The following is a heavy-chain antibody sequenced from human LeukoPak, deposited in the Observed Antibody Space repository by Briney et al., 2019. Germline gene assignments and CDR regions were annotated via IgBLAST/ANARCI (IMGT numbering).Heavy chain of an antibody. J-gene: IGHJ4*02. D-gene: IGHD3-3*01. CDR3: ARDPGVVAFHYFDF. V-gene: IGHV3-23*01. Sequence: PGGSLRLPCAASGFTFSSHAMAWVRQAPGKGLEWVSAIGGRGGSTYYADSVKGRFTISRDNSKNTVYLQMNSLRAEDTAVYYCARDPGVVAFHYFDFWGQGTLVTVSS. CDR1: GFTFSSHA. CDR2: IGGRGGST.